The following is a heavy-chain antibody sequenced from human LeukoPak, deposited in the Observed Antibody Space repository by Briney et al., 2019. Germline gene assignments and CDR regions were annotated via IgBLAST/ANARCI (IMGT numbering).Heavy chain of an antibody. J-gene: IGHJ6*02. D-gene: IGHD6-19*01. CDR3: ARDSNGYSSGWSDYYYGMDV. V-gene: IGHV1-69*04. CDR1: GYTFTSYG. CDR2: IIPILGIA. Sequence: SVKVSCKASGYTFTSYGISWVRQAPGQGLEWMERIIPILGIANYAQKFQGRVTITADKSTSTAYMELSSLRSEDTAVYYCARDSNGYSSGWSDYYYGMDVWGQGTTVTVSS.